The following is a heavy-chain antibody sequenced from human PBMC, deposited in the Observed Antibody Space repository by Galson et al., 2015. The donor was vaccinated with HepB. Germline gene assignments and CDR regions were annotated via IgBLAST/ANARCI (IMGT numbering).Heavy chain of an antibody. V-gene: IGHV4-39*01. D-gene: IGHD2-8*01. CDR2: IYNSGDT. CDR3: ATRREIRMKAYGLDV. J-gene: IGHJ6*02. Sequence: LSLTCTVSGGSISRSSSSCGWIRQPPGKGLEWIGSIYNSGDTYYNPSLKSRVTISVDTSRNQFSLKLTSVTAADAAVYYCATRREIRMKAYGLDVWGPGTTVTVSS. CDR1: GGSISRSSSS.